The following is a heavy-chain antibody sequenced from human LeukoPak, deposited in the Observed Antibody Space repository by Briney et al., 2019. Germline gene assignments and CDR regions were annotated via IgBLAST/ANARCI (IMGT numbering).Heavy chain of an antibody. J-gene: IGHJ4*02. D-gene: IGHD6-19*01. CDR3: ARERAGL. CDR1: GESFSGYY. V-gene: IGHV4-34*01. Sequence: SETLSLTCAVYGESFSGYYWSWIRHPPGKGLEWIGEINHSGSTNYNPSLKSRVTISVDTSKNQFSLKLSSVTAADTAVYYCARERAGLWGQGTLVTVSS. CDR2: INHSGST.